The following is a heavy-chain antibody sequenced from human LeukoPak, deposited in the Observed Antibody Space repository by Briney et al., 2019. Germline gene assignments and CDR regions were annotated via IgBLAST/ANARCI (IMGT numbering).Heavy chain of an antibody. CDR1: GYSFTGYY. J-gene: IGHJ4*02. CDR2: INPNTGGT. V-gene: IGHV1-2*02. D-gene: IGHD3-22*01. CDR3: ARDRGRGYNYDSGDFDF. Sequence: ASVKVSCKASGYSFTGYYMHWVRQAPGQGLEWMGWINPNTGGTNYAQKFQGRVTMTRDTSISTAYMELTWLGSDDTAVYYCARDRGRGYNYDSGDFDFWGQGTLVTVSS.